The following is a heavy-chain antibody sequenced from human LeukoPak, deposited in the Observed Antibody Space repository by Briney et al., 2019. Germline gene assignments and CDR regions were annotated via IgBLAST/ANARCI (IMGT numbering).Heavy chain of an antibody. CDR1: GFTFSSYG. CDR2: ISYDGSNK. J-gene: IGHJ4*02. Sequence: PGGSLRLSCAASGFTFSSYGMHWVRQAPGKGLEWVAVISYDGSNKYYADSVKGRFTISRDNSKNTLYLQMNSLRAEDTAVYYCAKVAGHGDEYYFDYWGQGTLVTVSS. CDR3: AKVAGHGDEYYFDY. V-gene: IGHV3-30*18. D-gene: IGHD4-17*01.